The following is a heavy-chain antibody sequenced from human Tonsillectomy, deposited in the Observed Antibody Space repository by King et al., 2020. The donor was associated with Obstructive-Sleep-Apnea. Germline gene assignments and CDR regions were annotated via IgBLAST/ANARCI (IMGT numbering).Heavy chain of an antibody. CDR1: GFTFSSYA. V-gene: IGHV3-30*04. CDR2: ISLDGNDK. Sequence: QVQLVESGGGVVQPGRSLRLACAASGFTFSSYAMHWVRQAPGKGLEWGTLISLDGNDKNYADSVKGRFTVSRDNSKSTLYLQLHSLRAEDTAVYYCARDKYNDYPLLSGMAVWGQGTTVTVSS. D-gene: IGHD2-2*01. CDR3: ARDKYNDYPLLSGMAV. J-gene: IGHJ6*02.